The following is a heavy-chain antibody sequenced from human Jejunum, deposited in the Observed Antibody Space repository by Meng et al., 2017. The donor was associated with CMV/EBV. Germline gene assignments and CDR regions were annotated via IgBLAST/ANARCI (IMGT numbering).Heavy chain of an antibody. D-gene: IGHD2-8*01. J-gene: IGHJ4*02. CDR1: GLTFDDYY. CDR2: VSSVSSYT. V-gene: IGHV3-11*06. Sequence: VVCVAGFVKLCGSLCISCAGFGLTFDDYYMNWIRQAPGKVLEWVSSVSSVSSYTNYADSVKGRFTISRDNAKNSLYLQMNSLRAEDTAVYYCARDRYCTNGVCYTHFDSWGQGTLVTVSS. CDR3: ARDRYCTNGVCYTHFDS.